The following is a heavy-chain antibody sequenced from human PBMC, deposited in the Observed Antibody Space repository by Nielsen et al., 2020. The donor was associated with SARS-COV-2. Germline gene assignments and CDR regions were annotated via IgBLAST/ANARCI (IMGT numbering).Heavy chain of an antibody. V-gene: IGHV1-69*04. J-gene: IGHJ3*02. D-gene: IGHD6-19*01. CDR2: IIPILGIA. Sequence: WVRQAPGQGLEWMGRIIPILGIANYAQKFQGRVTITADKSTSTAYMELSSLRSEDTAVYYCARDCGWYEVRSTPPAFDIWGQGTMVTVSS. CDR3: ARDCGWYEVRSTPPAFDI.